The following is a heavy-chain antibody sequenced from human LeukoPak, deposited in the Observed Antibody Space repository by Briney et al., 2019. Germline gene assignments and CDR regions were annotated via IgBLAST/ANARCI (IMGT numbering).Heavy chain of an antibody. CDR2: IYYGGST. Sequence: SETLSLTCTVSGGSISSGDYYWSWIRQPPGKGLEWIGSIYYGGSTYYNPSLKSRVTISVDTSKNQFSLKLSSVTAADTAVYYCARHGQWFGELLYFDYWGQGTLVTVSS. J-gene: IGHJ4*02. CDR3: ARHGQWFGELLYFDY. D-gene: IGHD3-10*01. V-gene: IGHV4-39*01. CDR1: GGSISSGDYY.